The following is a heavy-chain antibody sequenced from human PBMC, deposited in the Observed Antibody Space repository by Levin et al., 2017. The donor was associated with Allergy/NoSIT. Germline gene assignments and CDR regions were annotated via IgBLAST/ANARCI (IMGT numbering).Heavy chain of an antibody. CDR3: ARDLESYPRYGMDV. V-gene: IGHV3-30-3*01. J-gene: IGHJ6*02. CDR2: ISHDGTDK. D-gene: IGHD3-16*01. CDR1: GFVFNNYP. Sequence: SCAASGFVFNNYPIHWVRQAPGKGLEWVAVISHDGTDKYYTGSVEGRFSVARDSSENRVYLQMNSLRPEDTWLYYCARDLESYPRYGMDVWGQGTTVTVSS.